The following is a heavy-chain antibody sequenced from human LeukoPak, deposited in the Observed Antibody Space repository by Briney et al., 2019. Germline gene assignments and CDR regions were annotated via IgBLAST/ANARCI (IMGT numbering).Heavy chain of an antibody. V-gene: IGHV4-38-2*01. CDR3: ASQRLTTGFDY. Sequence: PSETLSLTCAVSGYSISSGYYWGWIRQPPGKGLEWIGSIYHSGSTYYNPSLKSRVTISVDTSKNQFSLKLSSVTAADTAVYYCASQRLTTGFDYWGQGTLVTVSS. D-gene: IGHD1-1*01. J-gene: IGHJ4*02. CDR2: IYHSGST. CDR1: GYSISSGYY.